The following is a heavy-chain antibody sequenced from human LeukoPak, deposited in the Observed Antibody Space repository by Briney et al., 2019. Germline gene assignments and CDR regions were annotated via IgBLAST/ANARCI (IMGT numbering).Heavy chain of an antibody. CDR2: IYYSGST. Sequence: SETLSLTCTVSGGSISSSSYYWGWIRQPPGKGLEWIGSIYYSGSTYYNPSLKSRVTISVDTSKNQFSLKLSSVTAADTAVYYCARLYIAVVVAATSSMIGDAFDIWGQGTMVTVSS. D-gene: IGHD2-15*01. CDR3: ARLYIAVVVAATSSMIGDAFDI. J-gene: IGHJ3*02. CDR1: GGSISSSSYY. V-gene: IGHV4-39*01.